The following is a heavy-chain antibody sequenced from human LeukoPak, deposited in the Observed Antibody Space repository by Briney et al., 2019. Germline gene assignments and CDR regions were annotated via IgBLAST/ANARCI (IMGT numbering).Heavy chain of an antibody. CDR2: IWYDGSNK. D-gene: IGHD1-26*01. V-gene: IGHV3-33*01. Sequence: GGSLRLSCAASGFTFSSYGMHWVRQAPGKGLEWVAVIWYDGSNKYYADSVKSRFTISRDNSKNTLYLQMNSLRAEDTAVYYCARDGVGATRGYAFDIWGQGTMVTVSS. CDR3: ARDGVGATRGYAFDI. J-gene: IGHJ3*02. CDR1: GFTFSSYG.